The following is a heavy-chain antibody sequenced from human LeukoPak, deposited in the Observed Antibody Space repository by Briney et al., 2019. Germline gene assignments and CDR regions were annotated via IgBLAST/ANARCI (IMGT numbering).Heavy chain of an antibody. J-gene: IGHJ4*02. D-gene: IGHD6-13*01. Sequence: GRSLRLSCAASGFTFSSYGMHWVRQAPGQGMERVAVISYDGSNKYYADSVKSRFTISRDNSKNTLYLQMNSLRAEDTAVYYCAKDRSGSSWWGHDYWGQGTLVTVSS. CDR2: ISYDGSNK. V-gene: IGHV3-30*18. CDR3: AKDRSGSSWWGHDY. CDR1: GFTFSSYG.